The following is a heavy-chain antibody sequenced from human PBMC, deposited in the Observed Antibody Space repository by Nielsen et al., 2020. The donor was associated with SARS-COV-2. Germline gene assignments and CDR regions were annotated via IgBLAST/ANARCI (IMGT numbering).Heavy chain of an antibody. Sequence: GSLRLSCAVYGGSFSGYYWSWIRQPPGKGLEWIGEINHSGSTNYNPSLKSRVTISVDTSKNQFSLKLNSVTAADTAVYYCARGQAWYSSSWYPYNWFDPWGQGSLVTVSS. CDR2: INHSGST. CDR1: GGSFSGYY. J-gene: IGHJ5*02. D-gene: IGHD6-13*01. CDR3: ARGQAWYSSSWYPYNWFDP. V-gene: IGHV4-34*01.